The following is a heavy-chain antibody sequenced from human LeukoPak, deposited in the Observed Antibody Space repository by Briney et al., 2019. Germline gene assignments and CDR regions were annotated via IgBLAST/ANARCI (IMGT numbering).Heavy chain of an antibody. V-gene: IGHV4-39*01. CDR1: GGSISSSSYY. CDR2: IYYSGST. Sequence: KSSETLSLTCTVSGGSISSSSYYWGWIRQPPGKGLEWIGSIYYSGSTHYNPSLKSRVTISVDTSKNQFSLKLSSVTAADTAVYYCARRYYDSSGYYYSPFDYWGQGTLVTVSS. CDR3: ARRYYDSSGYYYSPFDY. J-gene: IGHJ4*02. D-gene: IGHD3-22*01.